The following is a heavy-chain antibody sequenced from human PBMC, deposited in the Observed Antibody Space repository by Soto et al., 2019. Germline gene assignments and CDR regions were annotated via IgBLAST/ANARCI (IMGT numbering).Heavy chain of an antibody. Sequence: QVQLQESGPGLVKPSQTLSLTCTVSGGSISSGDYNWSWIRQPPGKGLEWIGYIYYSGSTYYNPSLKRRVIISLDTSKNQFSLRLSSVTAADTAVYYCARGDYYDHSGYSNFDYWGQGTLVTVSS. J-gene: IGHJ4*02. CDR2: IYYSGST. CDR1: GGSISSGDYN. D-gene: IGHD3-22*01. CDR3: ARGDYYDHSGYSNFDY. V-gene: IGHV4-30-4*01.